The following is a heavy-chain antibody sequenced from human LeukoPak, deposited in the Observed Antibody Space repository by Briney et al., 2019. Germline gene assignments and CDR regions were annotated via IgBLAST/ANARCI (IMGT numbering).Heavy chain of an antibody. D-gene: IGHD6-19*01. V-gene: IGHV3-21*01. CDR2: IGGSGTSI. Sequence: TGGSLRLSCAASGFTFTIYSMNWVRQAPGKGLEWVSSIGGSGTSIYYADSVKGRFTISRDNAKNSLYLQINSLRAEDTAVYYCARESGSSGWYEGFDYWGQGTLVTVSS. CDR1: GFTFTIYS. CDR3: ARESGSSGWYEGFDY. J-gene: IGHJ4*02.